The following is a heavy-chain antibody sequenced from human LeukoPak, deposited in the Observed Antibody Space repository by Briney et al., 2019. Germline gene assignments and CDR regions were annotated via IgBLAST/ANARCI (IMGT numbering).Heavy chain of an antibody. D-gene: IGHD3-10*01. CDR3: ATAGSSELLWDYAMDV. J-gene: IGHJ6*02. CDR1: GFTVSSNY. CDR2: IYAGGST. Sequence: GGSLRLSCAAPGFTVSSNYMSWVRQAPGKGLEWVSLIYAGGSTYYTDAVKGRFTISRHNSKNTLYLHMKSLRVEDTAVYYCATAGSSELLWDYAMDVWRQGTTVTVSS. V-gene: IGHV3-53*04.